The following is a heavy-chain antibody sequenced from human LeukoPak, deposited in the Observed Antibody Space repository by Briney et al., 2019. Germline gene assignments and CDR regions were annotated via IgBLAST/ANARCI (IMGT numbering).Heavy chain of an antibody. V-gene: IGHV3-13*01. D-gene: IGHD6-13*01. Sequence: GGSLRLSCAASGFTFSSYDMHWVRQATGKGLEWVSAIGTAGDTYYPGSVKGRFTISRENAKNSLYLQMNSLRAGDTAVYYCARASSSWYGSYYYGMDVWGQGTTVTVSS. J-gene: IGHJ6*02. CDR1: GFTFSSYD. CDR3: ARASSSWYGSYYYGMDV. CDR2: IGTAGDT.